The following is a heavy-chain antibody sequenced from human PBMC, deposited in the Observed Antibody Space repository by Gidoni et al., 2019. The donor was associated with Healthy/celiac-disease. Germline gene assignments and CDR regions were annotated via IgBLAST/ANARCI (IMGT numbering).Heavy chain of an antibody. D-gene: IGHD2-2*01. CDR2: IRSKAYGGTT. CDR1: GFTFGDYA. V-gene: IGHV3-49*04. Sequence: EVQLVESGGGLVQPGRSLRLSCTASGFTFGDYAMSWVRQAPGKGLEWVGFIRSKAYGGTTEYAASVKGRFTISRDDSKSIAYLQMNSLKTEDTAVYYCTRDGQYQLLDRWGQGTLVTVSS. J-gene: IGHJ4*02. CDR3: TRDGQYQLLDR.